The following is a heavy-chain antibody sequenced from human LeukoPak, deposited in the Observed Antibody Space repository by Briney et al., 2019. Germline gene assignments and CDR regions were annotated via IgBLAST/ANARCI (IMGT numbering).Heavy chain of an antibody. CDR1: GFTFSSYW. D-gene: IGHD6-19*01. V-gene: IGHV3-74*01. Sequence: GGSLRLSCAASGFTFSSYWMHWVRQAPGKGLVWVSRINSDGSSTSYADSVKGRFTISRDNAKNTLYLQMNSLRAEDTAVYYCAREGSSGYDAFDIWGQGTMVTVSS. J-gene: IGHJ3*02. CDR3: AREGSSGYDAFDI. CDR2: INSDGSST.